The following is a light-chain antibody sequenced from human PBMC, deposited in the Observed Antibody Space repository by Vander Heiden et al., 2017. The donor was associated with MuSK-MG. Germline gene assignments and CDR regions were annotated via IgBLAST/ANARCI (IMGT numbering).Light chain of an antibody. CDR2: AAS. V-gene: IGKV1-39*01. CDR3: QQSYSTPYT. CDR1: QSISSY. Sequence: DIQITQSPSSLSASVGDSVTITCRASQSISSYLNGYQQKPGKAPKLLIYAASRLQSGVPSRFSGSGSGTDFTLTISSLQPEDFATYYCQQSYSTPYTLGQGTKLEIK. J-gene: IGKJ2*01.